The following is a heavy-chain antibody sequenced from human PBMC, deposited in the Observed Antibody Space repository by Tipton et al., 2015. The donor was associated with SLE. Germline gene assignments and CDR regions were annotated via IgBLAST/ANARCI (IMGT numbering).Heavy chain of an antibody. CDR2: INHSGST. D-gene: IGHD3-3*01. V-gene: IGHV4-34*01. CDR1: GGSFSGYY. J-gene: IGHJ4*02. Sequence: TLSLTCAVYGGSFSGYYWSWIRQPPGKGLEWIGEINHSGSTNYNPSLKSRVTISVDTSKNQFSLKLSSVTAADTAVYYCARGGFLEWLTPFDYWGQGTLVTVSS. CDR3: ARGGFLEWLTPFDY.